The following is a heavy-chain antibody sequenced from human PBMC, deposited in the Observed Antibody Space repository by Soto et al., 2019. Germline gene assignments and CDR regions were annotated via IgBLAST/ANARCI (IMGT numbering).Heavy chain of an antibody. CDR3: ARVKAGVVY. J-gene: IGHJ4*02. D-gene: IGHD6-13*01. CDR2: IYYSGST. CDR1: GDSISSGDYF. Sequence: SETLSLTCTVSGDSISSGDYFWSWIRQPPGKGLEWIGYIYYSGSTYYNPSLKSRVTISVDTSKNQFSLKLSSVTAADTAVYYCARVKAGVVYWGQGTLVTVS. V-gene: IGHV4-30-4*01.